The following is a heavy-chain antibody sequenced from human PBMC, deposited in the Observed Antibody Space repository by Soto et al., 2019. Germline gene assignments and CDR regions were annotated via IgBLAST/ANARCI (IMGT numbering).Heavy chain of an antibody. CDR2: IYSGGST. D-gene: IGHD6-19*01. CDR1: GFTVSSNY. V-gene: IGHV3-53*01. Sequence: PGGSLRLSCAASGFTVSSNYMSWVRQAPGKGLGWDSVIYSGGSTYYADSVKGRFTISRDNSKNKLNLQGNGRRAEGRAGCYWARDGIAVAGTQGYYYYGMDVWGQGTTVTVSS. CDR3: ARDGIAVAGTQGYYYYGMDV. J-gene: IGHJ6*02.